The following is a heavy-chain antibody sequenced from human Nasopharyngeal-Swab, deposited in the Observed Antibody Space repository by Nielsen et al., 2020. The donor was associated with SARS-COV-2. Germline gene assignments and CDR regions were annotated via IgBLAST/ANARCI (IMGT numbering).Heavy chain of an antibody. D-gene: IGHD6-13*01. CDR1: GFSFSSYW. Sequence: GESLKISCVASGFSFSSYWMHWVRQVPGKGLVWVSCIYGDGTTTKYADSVKGRFTTSRDNAKNTLYVQMNGLRAEDTAVYYCARIAAVDIRGFQHWGQGTLVSVSS. J-gene: IGHJ1*01. CDR2: IYGDGTTT. CDR3: ARIAAVDIRGFQH. V-gene: IGHV3-74*03.